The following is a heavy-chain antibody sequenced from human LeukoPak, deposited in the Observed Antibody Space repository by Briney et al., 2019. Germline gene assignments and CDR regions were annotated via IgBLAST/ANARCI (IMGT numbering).Heavy chain of an antibody. CDR3: ASDGSNYVGERSTMDV. D-gene: IGHD4-11*01. CDR2: IYTSGST. CDR1: GGSISSYY. V-gene: IGHV4-4*07. J-gene: IGHJ6*03. Sequence: SETLSLTCTVSGGSISSYYWSWIRQPAGKGLEWIGRIYTSGSTNYNPSLKSRVTMSVDTSKNQFSLKLSSVTAADTAVYYCASDGSNYVGERSTMDVWGKGTTVTVSS.